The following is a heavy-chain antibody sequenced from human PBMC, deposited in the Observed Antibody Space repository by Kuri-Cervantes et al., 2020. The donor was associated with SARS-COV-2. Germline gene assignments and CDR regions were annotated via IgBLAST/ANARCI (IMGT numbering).Heavy chain of an antibody. CDR2: ISSSSTI. Sequence: GGALTLSCATSGFTFSDYHMNWVRQAPGKGLEWVSSISSSSTIYYADSVKGRFTISRDNAKNSLYLQMNSLRAEDTAVYYCARASLQEYSGSYFHYFDYWGQGTLVTVSS. J-gene: IGHJ4*02. CDR1: GFTFSDYH. D-gene: IGHD1-26*01. CDR3: ARASLQEYSGSYFHYFDY. V-gene: IGHV3-69-1*02.